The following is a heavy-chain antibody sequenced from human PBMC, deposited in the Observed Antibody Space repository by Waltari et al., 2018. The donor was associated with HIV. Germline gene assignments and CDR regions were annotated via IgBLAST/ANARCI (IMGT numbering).Heavy chain of an antibody. Sequence: QVQLVQSGAEVKKPGSSVTVSCKTSAGTFSNYAVYWVRQAPGQGLELVGQIIPIFGTTNYAQKFQGRVTITAGESTGTVYMELRSLRSEDTAMYYCARSSPGDDFWSGKLVSWGQGTQVTVSS. CDR2: IIPIFGTT. CDR3: ARSSPGDDFWSGKLVS. V-gene: IGHV1-69*01. CDR1: AGTFSNYA. J-gene: IGHJ5*02. D-gene: IGHD3-3*01.